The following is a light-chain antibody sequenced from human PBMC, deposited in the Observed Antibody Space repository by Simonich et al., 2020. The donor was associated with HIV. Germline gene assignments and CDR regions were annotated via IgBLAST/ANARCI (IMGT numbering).Light chain of an antibody. Sequence: SYELTQPPSVSVSPGQTATITCSGDTLGEKYVCWYQQKPGQSPVLVIYQDYKRPTGIHERFSGSNSENTASLTISGTQGMDEADYYCQAWDSSTGVFGGGTKLTVL. CDR3: QAWDSSTGV. CDR2: QDY. CDR1: TLGEKY. J-gene: IGLJ3*02. V-gene: IGLV3-1*01.